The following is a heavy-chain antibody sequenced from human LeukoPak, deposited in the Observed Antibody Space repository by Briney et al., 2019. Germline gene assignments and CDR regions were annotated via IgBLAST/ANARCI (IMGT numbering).Heavy chain of an antibody. J-gene: IGHJ4*02. D-gene: IGHD3-16*01. CDR3: AKDWLTLDY. Sequence: GGSLRLSCAGSGFTFSSYGMHWVRQAPGKGLEWVAVISYDGTNRYYTDSVKGRFTISRDNSKNMLFLQTNSLRAEDTAVYYCAKDWLTLDYWGQGTLVTVSS. V-gene: IGHV3-30*18. CDR1: GFTFSSYG. CDR2: ISYDGTNR.